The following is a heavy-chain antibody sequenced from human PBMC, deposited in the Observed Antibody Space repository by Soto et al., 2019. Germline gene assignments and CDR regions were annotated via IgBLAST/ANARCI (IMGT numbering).Heavy chain of an antibody. CDR2: INPSGGHT. J-gene: IGHJ4*02. D-gene: IGHD2-21*02. CDR3: ARGGHVVVVTAAFDY. CDR1: GNTFTNYY. Sequence: QVQLMQSGAEVKKPGASVKVSCKASGNTFTNYYIHWVRQAPGQGLEWMGTINPSGGHTTYAQKFLGRVTMTRDTSTSTLYMELTSLRSEDTAGYYCARGGHVVVVTAAFDYWGQGTLVTVSS. V-gene: IGHV1-46*01.